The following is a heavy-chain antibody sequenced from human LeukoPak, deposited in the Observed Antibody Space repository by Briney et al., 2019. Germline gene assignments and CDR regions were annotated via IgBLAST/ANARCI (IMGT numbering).Heavy chain of an antibody. J-gene: IGHJ4*02. V-gene: IGHV3-30-3*01. CDR2: ISYDGSNK. CDR1: GFTFSSYA. CDR3: AKETGGSSGYYPSPYDY. Sequence: PGGSLRLSCAASGFTFSSYAMHWVRQAPGKGLEWVAVISYDGSNKYYADSVKGRFTISRDNSKNTLYLQMNSLRAEDTAVYYCAKETGGSSGYYPSPYDYWGQGTLVTVSS. D-gene: IGHD3-22*01.